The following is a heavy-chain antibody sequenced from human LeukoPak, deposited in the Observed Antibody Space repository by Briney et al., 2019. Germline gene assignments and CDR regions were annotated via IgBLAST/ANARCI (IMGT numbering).Heavy chain of an antibody. CDR2: SIPLLASP. V-gene: IGHV1-69*05. D-gene: IGHD1-26*01. J-gene: IGHJ4*02. Sequence: ASVSVSCTSSVGTFDTYTFTWVRQAPGQGLEWLGKSIPLLASPDYAPKFQGRVTITSDESSSTVYMELRSLTFDDTAVYYCTREVGTGSLDDSGQGTLVIVSS. CDR3: TREVGTGSLDD. CDR1: VGTFDTYT.